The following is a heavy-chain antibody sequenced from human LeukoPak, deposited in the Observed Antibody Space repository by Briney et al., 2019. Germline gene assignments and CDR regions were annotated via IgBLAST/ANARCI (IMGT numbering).Heavy chain of an antibody. CDR1: GFTFSSYE. Sequence: PGGSLRLSCAASGFTFSSYEMNWVRQAPGKGLEWVSYISSSGSTIYYADSVKGRFTISRDNAKNTLYLQMNSLRAEDTAVYYCTVSGSYYSSSDNWFDPWGQGTLVTVSS. V-gene: IGHV3-48*03. J-gene: IGHJ5*02. D-gene: IGHD3-10*01. CDR3: TVSGSYYSSSDNWFDP. CDR2: ISSSGSTI.